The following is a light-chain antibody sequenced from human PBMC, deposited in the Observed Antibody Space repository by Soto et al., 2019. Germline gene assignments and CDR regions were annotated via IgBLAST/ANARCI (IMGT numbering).Light chain of an antibody. CDR1: QSLLHSNGYNY. J-gene: IGKJ5*01. CDR2: LSS. Sequence: DIVMTQSPLSLPVTPGEPASISCRSSQSLLHSNGYNYLDWYLQKPGQSPQLLIYLSSNRASGVPDRFSGSGSGTDFTLTISSLQPEDFATYCCQQSYSTPITVGQGTRLEI. V-gene: IGKV2-28*01. CDR3: QQSYSTPIT.